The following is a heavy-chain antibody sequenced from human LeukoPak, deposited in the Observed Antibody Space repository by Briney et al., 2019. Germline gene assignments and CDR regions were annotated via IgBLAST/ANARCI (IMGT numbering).Heavy chain of an antibody. D-gene: IGHD4-23*01. Sequence: SGTLSLTCAVSGGSISISSSNWWSWVRQPPGKGLEWIWEIFHSGSTNYNPSLKSRVTISVDKSKNQFSLKLSSLTAADTAVYYCARDLHGGNSFTSDWYFDLWGRGTLVTVSS. CDR3: ARDLHGGNSFTSDWYFDL. CDR2: IFHSGST. V-gene: IGHV4-4*02. J-gene: IGHJ2*01. CDR1: GGSISISSSNW.